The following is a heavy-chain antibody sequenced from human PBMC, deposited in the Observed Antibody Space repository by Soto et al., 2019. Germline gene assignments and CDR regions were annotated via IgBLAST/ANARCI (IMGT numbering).Heavy chain of an antibody. D-gene: IGHD2-8*01. CDR2: IYSGGNT. V-gene: IGHV3-66*04. CDR3: ARHVYFYWYFDL. Sequence: EVQLVESGGGLVQPGGSLRLSCAASGFTVGSSYMGWIRQAPGKGLEWVSSIYSGGNTYYADSVRDRFSIFIDNSEDTLYLQMNSLRVDDPAMYCCARHVYFYWYFDLWGRGTLVTVSS. CDR1: GFTVGSSY. J-gene: IGHJ2*01.